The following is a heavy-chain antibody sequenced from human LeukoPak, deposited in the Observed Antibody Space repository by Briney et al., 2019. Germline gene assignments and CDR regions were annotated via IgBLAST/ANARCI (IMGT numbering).Heavy chain of an antibody. D-gene: IGHD3-16*01. CDR2: IIPLFGTT. J-gene: IGHJ4*02. Sequence: SVKVSCKASGGTFSNYGITWVRQAPGQGLEWMGRIIPLFGTTNYEQKFQGRVTTSTDESTSIVYMEPSSLRSEDTALYYCAREIERITFCGYGFDYWGQRTRVTVSS. CDR1: GGTFSNYG. V-gene: IGHV1-69*05. CDR3: AREIERITFCGYGFDY.